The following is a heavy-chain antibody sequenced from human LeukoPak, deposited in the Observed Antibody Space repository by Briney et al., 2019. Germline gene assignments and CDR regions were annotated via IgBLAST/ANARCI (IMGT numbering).Heavy chain of an antibody. V-gene: IGHV4-61*01. D-gene: IGHD2-2*01. CDR3: ARAVVPADYYYYGMDV. CDR2: IYYSGST. CDR1: GGSVSSGSYY. J-gene: IGHJ6*02. Sequence: PSETLSLTCTVSGGSVSSGSYYWSWIRQPPGTGLEWIGYIYYSGSTNYNPSLKSRVTISVDTSKNQFSLKLSSVTAADTAVYYCARAVVPADYYYYGMDVWGQGTTVTVSS.